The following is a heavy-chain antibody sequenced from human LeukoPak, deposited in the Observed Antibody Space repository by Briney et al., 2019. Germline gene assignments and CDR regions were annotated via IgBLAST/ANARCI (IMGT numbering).Heavy chain of an antibody. D-gene: IGHD3-22*01. J-gene: IGHJ3*02. CDR3: ARDSAVYDSSGYFLHAFDI. V-gene: IGHV1-2*02. CDR1: GYTFTGYY. CDR2: INPNSGGT. Sequence: ASVKVSCKASGYTFTGYYMHWVRQAPGQGLEWMGWINPNSGGTKCAQNFQGRVTMTRDTSISTAYMELSRLRSDDTAVYYCARDSAVYDSSGYFLHAFDIWGQGTMVNVSS.